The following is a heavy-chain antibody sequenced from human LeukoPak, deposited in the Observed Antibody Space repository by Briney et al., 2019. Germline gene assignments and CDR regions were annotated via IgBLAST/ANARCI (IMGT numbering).Heavy chain of an antibody. D-gene: IGHD3-22*01. V-gene: IGHV3-7*05. J-gene: IGHJ4*02. CDR2: IKQDGSEK. CDR3: AGCRYYYVSSGDYHHYYFDY. CDR1: GFTFSSYW. Sequence: GGSLRLSCVASGFTFSSYWMSWVRQAPGKGLEWVANIKQDGSEKYYVDSVKGRFTISRDNAKNSLYLQMNSLRAEETAVYYCAGCRYYYVSSGDYHHYYFDYWGQGTLVTVSS.